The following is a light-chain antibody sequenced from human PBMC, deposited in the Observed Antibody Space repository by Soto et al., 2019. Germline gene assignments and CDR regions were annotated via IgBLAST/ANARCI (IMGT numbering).Light chain of an antibody. Sequence: DIQMTQSPSALSTSVGDRVTITCRASQTIDSWLAWYQQRPGKPPNLLIYKASTLASGVPSRFSGSGSGTEFTLTINSLQPDDFATYYCQQYHIHSGTFGQGTKV. CDR2: KAS. J-gene: IGKJ1*01. V-gene: IGKV1-5*03. CDR1: QTIDSW. CDR3: QQYHIHSGT.